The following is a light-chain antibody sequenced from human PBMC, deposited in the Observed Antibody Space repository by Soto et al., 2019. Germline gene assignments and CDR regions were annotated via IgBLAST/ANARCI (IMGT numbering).Light chain of an antibody. V-gene: IGKV3-20*01. Sequence: IALTRIPVTRSLSSGSKDPITGRASQSVGGSLAWYQQKPGQAPRLLIYGGSSRATGIPVMFRGSGSETYSTLTITRREPEDVAGYYCQQYSSSRTFGQGTKVDIK. CDR2: GGS. CDR1: QSVGGS. CDR3: QQYSSSRT. J-gene: IGKJ1*01.